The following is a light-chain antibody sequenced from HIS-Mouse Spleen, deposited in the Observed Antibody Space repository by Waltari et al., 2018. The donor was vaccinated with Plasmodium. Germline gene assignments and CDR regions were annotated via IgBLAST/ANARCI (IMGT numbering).Light chain of an antibody. CDR3: QQYDNLPLT. CDR2: DAS. V-gene: IGKV1-33*01. Sequence: DIQMTQSPSSLSASVGDRVTITCQARQDISNYLNWYQPKPGKAPKLLIYDASNLETGVPSRFSGSGSGTDFTFTISSLQPEDIATYYCQQYDNLPLTFGGGTKVEIK. CDR1: QDISNY. J-gene: IGKJ4*01.